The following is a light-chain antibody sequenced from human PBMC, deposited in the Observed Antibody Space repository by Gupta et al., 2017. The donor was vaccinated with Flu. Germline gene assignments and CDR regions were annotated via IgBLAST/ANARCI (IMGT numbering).Light chain of an antibody. CDR1: RSKFNCANSGNY. J-gene: IGKJ5*01. CDR3: QQYDKIPYT. V-gene: IGKV4-1*01. Sequence: YRCERATINDRSSRSKFNCANSGNYIDGYQKTPGHPHNLLIFWATTRYSGVPVRFSGSGSGKNVTLTIRSLQAEDVAVYFCQQYDKIPYTFGQGTPLEIK. CDR2: WAT.